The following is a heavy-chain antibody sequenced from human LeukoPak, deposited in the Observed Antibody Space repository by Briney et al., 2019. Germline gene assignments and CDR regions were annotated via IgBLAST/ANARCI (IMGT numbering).Heavy chain of an antibody. CDR3: AREFQAPYYFDY. CDR1: GFTFSTYG. Sequence: PGGSLRLSCAASGFTFSTYGMHWVRQAPGKGLEWVAFIRYDGSNKYYADSVKGRFTISRDNSKNTLYLQMNSLRAEDTAVYYCAREFQAPYYFDYWGQGTLVTVSS. J-gene: IGHJ4*02. CDR2: IRYDGSNK. V-gene: IGHV3-30*02.